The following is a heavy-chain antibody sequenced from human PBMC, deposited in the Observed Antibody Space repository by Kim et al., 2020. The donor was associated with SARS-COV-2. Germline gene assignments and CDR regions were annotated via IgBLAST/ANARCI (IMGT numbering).Heavy chain of an antibody. D-gene: IGHD3-22*01. V-gene: IGHV3-23*01. CDR1: GFTFSNSG. Sequence: GGSLRLSCAASGFTFSNSGMSWVRQAPGKGLEWVSRINSAGDTSYADSMKGRFTISRDNSKNTLYLQMDSLRAEDTAVYYCAKRSTITTIDYWGQGTLVT. J-gene: IGHJ4*02. CDR2: INSAGDT. CDR3: AKRSTITTIDY.